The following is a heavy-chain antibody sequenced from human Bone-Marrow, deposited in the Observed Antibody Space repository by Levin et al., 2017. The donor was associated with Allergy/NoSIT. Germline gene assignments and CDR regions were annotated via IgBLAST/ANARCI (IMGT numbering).Heavy chain of an antibody. Sequence: GESLKISCQASGYTFTDYFIHWVRQAPGQRFEWMGRISPKSGGADYAQSFQGRVTMTRDTATSTVYVEVSRLKSDDTAVYFCARVKEQVFSEGYYCDHWGQGTLVTVSS. CDR3: ARVKEQVFSEGYYCDH. CDR2: ISPKSGGA. CDR1: GYTFTDYF. J-gene: IGHJ4*02. D-gene: IGHD1-26*01. V-gene: IGHV1-2*06.